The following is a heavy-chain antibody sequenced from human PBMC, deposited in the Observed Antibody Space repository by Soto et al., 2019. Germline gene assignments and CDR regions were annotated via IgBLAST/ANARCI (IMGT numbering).Heavy chain of an antibody. Sequence: EVQLLESGGALVQPGGSLRLSCAASGFTFSDYAMTWGRQAPGKGLEWVSSISDSGSTTYYADSVKGRFTISRDNSNNTLYLQRNTRRAEDTAVYYCAKHQLAMIVVKIYFGAWGQGTTVTVSS. V-gene: IGHV3-23*01. CDR1: GFTFSDYA. J-gene: IGHJ3*01. D-gene: IGHD3-22*01. CDR3: AKHQLAMIVVKIYFGA. CDR2: ISDSGSTT.